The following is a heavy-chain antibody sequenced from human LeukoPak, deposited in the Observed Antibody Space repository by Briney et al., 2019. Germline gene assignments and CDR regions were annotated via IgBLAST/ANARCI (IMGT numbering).Heavy chain of an antibody. CDR3: AKDVQIGSRTSCFDY. J-gene: IGHJ4*02. CDR1: GFTFSSYV. CDR2: ITASGEST. D-gene: IGHD2-2*01. V-gene: IGHV3-23*01. Sequence: GGSLRLSCAASGFTFSSYVMSWVRQAPGKGLEWVSTITASGESTYSADSVQGRFTISRDNSKNTLSLQMNSLRAEDTAVYYCAKDVQIGSRTSCFDYWGQGTLVTVSA.